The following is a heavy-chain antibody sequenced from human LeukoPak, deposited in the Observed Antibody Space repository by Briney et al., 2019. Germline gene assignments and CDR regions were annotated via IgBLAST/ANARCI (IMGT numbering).Heavy chain of an antibody. CDR3: ARATPYMIVVVITGYYFDY. CDR2: IYYSGST. D-gene: IGHD3-22*01. CDR1: GGSISSSSYY. V-gene: IGHV4-39*07. Sequence: SETLSLTCTVSGGSISSSSYYGGSIRQPPGKGLEWIGSIYYSGSTYYNPSLKSRVTISVDTSKNQFSLKLSSVTAADTAVYYCARATPYMIVVVITGYYFDYWGQGTLVTVSS. J-gene: IGHJ4*02.